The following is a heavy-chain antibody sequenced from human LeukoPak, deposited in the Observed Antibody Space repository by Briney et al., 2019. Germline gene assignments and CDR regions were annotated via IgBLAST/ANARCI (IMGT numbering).Heavy chain of an antibody. Sequence: PSETLSLTCTVSGGSISSYYWSWIRQPPGKGLEWIGYIYYSGSTNYNPSLKSRVTISVDTSKNQFSLKLSSVTAADTAVYYCARGYCSSTSCFLDPWGQGTLVTVSS. D-gene: IGHD2-2*01. CDR2: IYYSGST. CDR3: ARGYCSSTSCFLDP. CDR1: GGSISSYY. J-gene: IGHJ5*02. V-gene: IGHV4-59*01.